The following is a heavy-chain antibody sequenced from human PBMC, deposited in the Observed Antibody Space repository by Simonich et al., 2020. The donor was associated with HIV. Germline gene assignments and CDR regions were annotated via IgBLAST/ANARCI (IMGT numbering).Heavy chain of an antibody. CDR2: INTNTGNP. V-gene: IGHV7-4-1*02. D-gene: IGHD4-17*01. J-gene: IGHJ4*02. CDR3: VREVRSFDY. CDR1: GYPFTTHA. Sequence: QVQLVQSGSELKKPGASVNVSCKASGYPFTTHAMNLVRQAPGQGLEWMGWINTNTGNPTYAQGFTGRFVFSLDPSVSTAYLQISSLKDEDTAVYYCVREVRSFDYWGQGTLVTVSS.